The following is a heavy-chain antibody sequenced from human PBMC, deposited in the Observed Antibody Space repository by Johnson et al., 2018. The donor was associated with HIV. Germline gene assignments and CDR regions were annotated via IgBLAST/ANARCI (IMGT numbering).Heavy chain of an antibody. V-gene: IGHV3-30*02. CDR1: GFTFSSNA. CDR2: IVYDGSKK. D-gene: IGHD3-9*01. CDR3: ASEIVYDILTGAFDI. Sequence: VQLVESGGGLVQPGGSLRLSCAASGFTFSSNAMHWVRQAPGKGLEWVAFIVYDGSKKYYADSVKGRFTISRDNSKNTLYLQMNSLRVEDTAVYYCASEIVYDILTGAFDIWGQGTMVTVPS. J-gene: IGHJ3*02.